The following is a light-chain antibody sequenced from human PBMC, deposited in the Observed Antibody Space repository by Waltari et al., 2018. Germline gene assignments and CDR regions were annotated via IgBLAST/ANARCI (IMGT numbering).Light chain of an antibody. J-gene: IGLJ2*01. CDR3: QVWDSITVV. CDR2: VDR. V-gene: IGLV3-21*02. Sequence: SYILTQPPSVSVAPGQTARVTCGGNNIGTKRVNWYQQKPGQAPVPVVSVDRDRPSGIPERFSGSTSGNTATLTISRVEVEDEADYYCQVWDSITVVFGGGTKLIVL. CDR1: NIGTKR.